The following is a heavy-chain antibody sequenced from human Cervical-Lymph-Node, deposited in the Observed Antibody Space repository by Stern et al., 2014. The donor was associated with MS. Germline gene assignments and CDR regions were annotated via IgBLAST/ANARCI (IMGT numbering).Heavy chain of an antibody. J-gene: IGHJ5*02. CDR3: ARDGRGSGKSYFDP. D-gene: IGHD1-26*01. Sequence: VQLVESGAEVKKPGASVKVSCQASGSTFSDYYMHWVRQAPGQGLEWMGWINPKSGGTSDAPKFQGRVPMTWDTSISTPYMELSSLRSDDTAMYYCARDGRGSGKSYFDPWGQGTLVTVSS. CDR1: GSTFSDYY. CDR2: INPKSGGT. V-gene: IGHV1-2*02.